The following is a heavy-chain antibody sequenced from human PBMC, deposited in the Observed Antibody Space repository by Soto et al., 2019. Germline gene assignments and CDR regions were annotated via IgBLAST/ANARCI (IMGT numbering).Heavy chain of an antibody. V-gene: IGHV4-59*08. Sequence: PSETLSRTCTVSGGSMNSYYGSWIRQPPGKGLEWIGYIYYSGDTKYNPSLRSRVSMSIDTSKNHFSLRLSSVTAADTAVYYCATHEECGGGPCSVGRWLGSWGQGTLVTV. CDR1: GGSMNSYY. CDR2: IYYSGDT. J-gene: IGHJ5*01. CDR3: ATHEECGGGPCSVGRWLGS. D-gene: IGHD2-21*01.